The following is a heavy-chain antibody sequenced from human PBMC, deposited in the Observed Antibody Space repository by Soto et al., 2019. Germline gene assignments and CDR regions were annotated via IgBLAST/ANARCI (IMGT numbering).Heavy chain of an antibody. CDR3: ASDPLAVTGSFVDY. CDR1: GLTFNIFA. D-gene: IGHD3-9*01. V-gene: IGHV3-30-3*01. J-gene: IGHJ4*02. Sequence: LRLSCVASGLTFNIFAFHWVRQAPGKGLEWLSVISYDGREIHYSESVKGQFTISRDSSTNTVYLEMNSLRYEDTAVYYCASDPLAVTGSFVDYWGQGTLVTVSS. CDR2: ISYDGREI.